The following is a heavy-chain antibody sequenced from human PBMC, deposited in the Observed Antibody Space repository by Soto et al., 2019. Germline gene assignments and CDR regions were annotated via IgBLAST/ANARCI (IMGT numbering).Heavy chain of an antibody. CDR1: GGSISSYY. CDR2: IYYSGST. D-gene: IGHD6-13*01. J-gene: IGHJ4*02. V-gene: IGHV4-59*01. Sequence: QVQLQESGPGLVKPSETLSLTCTVSGGSISSYYWSWIRQPPGKGLEWIGYIYYSGSTNYNPSLQRRVTISVDTSKNQFSLKLSSVTAADTAVYYCAGDTAAAGKPPPAFDYWGQGTLVTVSS. CDR3: AGDTAAAGKPPPAFDY.